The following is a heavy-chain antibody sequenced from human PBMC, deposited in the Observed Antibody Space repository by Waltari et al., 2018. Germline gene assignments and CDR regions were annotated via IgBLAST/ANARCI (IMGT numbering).Heavy chain of an antibody. Sequence: VQLVESGGGLVQPGGSLRLSCSASGFTFSSYWMSLVRQAPGKGLEWIGSIYYSGSTYYNPSLKSRVTISVDTSKNQFSLKLSSVTAADTAVYYCARDRGKEPLFDYWGQGTLVTVSS. J-gene: IGHJ4*02. CDR3: ARDRGKEPLFDY. CDR2: IYYSGST. CDR1: GFTFSSYW. V-gene: IGHV4-39*07.